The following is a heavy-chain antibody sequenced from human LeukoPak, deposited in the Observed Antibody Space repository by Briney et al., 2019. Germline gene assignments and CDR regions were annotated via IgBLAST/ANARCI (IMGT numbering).Heavy chain of an antibody. CDR2: IVPIFGTT. V-gene: IGHV1-69*13. D-gene: IGHD3-10*01. Sequence: SVKVSCKASGCTFSSYAINWVRQAPGQGLEWMGRIVPIFGTTNYAQNFQGRVTINADEYTRPAYMELSSLTTADPAVYYCTRSRGSGSYLDYWGQGTLVTVSS. CDR1: GCTFSSYA. CDR3: TRSRGSGSYLDY. J-gene: IGHJ4*02.